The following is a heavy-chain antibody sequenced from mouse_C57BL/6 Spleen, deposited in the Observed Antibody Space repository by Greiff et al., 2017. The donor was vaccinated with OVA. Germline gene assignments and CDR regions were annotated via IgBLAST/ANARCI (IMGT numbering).Heavy chain of an antibody. CDR2: ISSGSSTI. CDR1: GFTFSDYG. J-gene: IGHJ3*01. CDR3: ARQGLGSWFAY. Sequence: EVKLMESGGGLVKPGGSLKLSCAASGFTFSDYGMHWVRQAPEKGLEWVAYISSGSSTIYYADTVKGRFTISRDHAKNTLFLQMTSLRSEDTAMYYCARQGLGSWFAYWGQGTLVTVSA. D-gene: IGHD4-1*01. V-gene: IGHV5-17*01.